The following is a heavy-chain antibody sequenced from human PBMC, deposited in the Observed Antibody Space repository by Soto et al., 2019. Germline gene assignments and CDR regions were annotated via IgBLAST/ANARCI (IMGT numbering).Heavy chain of an antibody. Sequence: SETLSLTCTVSGGSINSDHYYWSWLRQPPGKGLEWLGYISYSGSTYYNPSLKSQIVISVDTSKNQLSLKMISVTAADTAVYYCARAYDFWNGYYSAQYYFDFWGQGTLVTVSS. D-gene: IGHD3-3*01. CDR1: GGSINSDHYY. V-gene: IGHV4-30-4*01. J-gene: IGHJ4*02. CDR3: ARAYDFWNGYYSAQYYFDF. CDR2: ISYSGST.